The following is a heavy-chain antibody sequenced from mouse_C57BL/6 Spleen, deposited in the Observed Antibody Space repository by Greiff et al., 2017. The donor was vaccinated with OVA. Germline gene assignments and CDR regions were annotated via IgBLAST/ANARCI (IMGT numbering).Heavy chain of an antibody. J-gene: IGHJ2*01. D-gene: IGHD1-1*01. CDR2: INPYNGGT. V-gene: IGHV1-19*01. Sequence: VQLQQSGPVLVKPGASVKMSCKASGYTFTDYYMNWVKQSHGKSLEWIGVINPYNGGTSYNQKFKGKATLTVDKSSSTAYLELNSLTSEDSAVDYCARGGVGTTVVADYWGQGTTLTVSS. CDR3: ARGGVGTTVVADY. CDR1: GYTFTDYY.